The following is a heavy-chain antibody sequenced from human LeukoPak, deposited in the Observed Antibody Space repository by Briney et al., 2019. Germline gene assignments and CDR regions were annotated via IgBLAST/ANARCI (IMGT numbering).Heavy chain of an antibody. J-gene: IGHJ4*02. CDR3: ARVGRSSYGPRFDY. CDR1: GGSISSGGYY. D-gene: IGHD5-12*01. CDR2: IYYSGST. V-gene: IGHV4-31*03. Sequence: SETLSLTCTVSGGSISSGGYYWSWIRQHPGKGLEWIGYIYYSGSTYYNPSLKSRVTISVDTSKNQFSLKLSSVTAADTAVYYCARVGRSSYGPRFDYWGQGTLVTVSS.